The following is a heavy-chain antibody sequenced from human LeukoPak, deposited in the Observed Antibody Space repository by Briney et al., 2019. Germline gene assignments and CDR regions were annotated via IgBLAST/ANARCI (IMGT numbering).Heavy chain of an antibody. J-gene: IGHJ4*02. CDR3: ARLNGDYALDF. D-gene: IGHD4-17*01. CDR1: GFTDSNNY. V-gene: IGHV3-53*01. Sequence: GGSVRLSCAASGFTDSNNYMSWVRQPPGKGLEWVSVIYSGGTTNSADSVKGRFTISRDNSKNTLYLQMSSLRAEDTAVYYCARLNGDYALDFWGRGTLVSVSS. CDR2: IYSGGTT.